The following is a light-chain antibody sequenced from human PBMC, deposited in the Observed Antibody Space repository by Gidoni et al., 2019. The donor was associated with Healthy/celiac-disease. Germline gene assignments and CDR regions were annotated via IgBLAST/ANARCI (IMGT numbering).Light chain of an antibody. CDR2: DAS. CDR1: QSVSSY. J-gene: IGKJ4*01. CDR3: QQRSNWPLT. V-gene: IGKV3-11*01. Sequence: ELVLTQSPTTLSLSPGVSATLSCRASQSVSSYLAWYQQKPGQAPRLLIYDASNRATGIPSRFSGSGSGTDFTLTISSLEPEDFAVYYCQQRSNWPLTFGGGTKVEIK.